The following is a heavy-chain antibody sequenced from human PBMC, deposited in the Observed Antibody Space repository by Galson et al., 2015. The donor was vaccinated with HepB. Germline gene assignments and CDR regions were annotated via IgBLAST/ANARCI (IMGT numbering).Heavy chain of an antibody. CDR2: IYPGDSDT. J-gene: IGHJ4*02. CDR3: ARLEFEWELWDAHFDY. D-gene: IGHD1-26*01. V-gene: IGHV5-51*01. Sequence: QSGAEVKKPGESLKISCKGSGYSITSYWICWVRQMPGKGLEWMGIIYPGDSDTRYSPSFQGHVTISADKSINTAYLQWNSLKASDTAMYYCARLEFEWELWDAHFDYWGQGTLVTVSS. CDR1: GYSITSYW.